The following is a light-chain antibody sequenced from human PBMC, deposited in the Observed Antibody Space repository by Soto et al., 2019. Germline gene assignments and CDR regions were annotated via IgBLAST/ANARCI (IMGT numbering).Light chain of an antibody. V-gene: IGLV2-11*01. Sequence: QSVLTQPRSVSGSPGQSVTISCTGTSSDVGRYNYVSWYQHHPGKAPKLMIYDVSTRPSGVPDRFSGSKSGTTASLTISGLQAEDDADYYCCSYAGSPYVFGTGTKLTVL. CDR2: DVS. J-gene: IGLJ1*01. CDR3: CSYAGSPYV. CDR1: SSDVGRYNY.